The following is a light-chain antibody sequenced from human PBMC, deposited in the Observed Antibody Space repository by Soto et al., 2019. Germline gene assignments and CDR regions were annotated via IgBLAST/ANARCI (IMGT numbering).Light chain of an antibody. Sequence: EMVMTQSPATLSVSPGERATLSCRASQSVSSSLAWYQQKPGQAPRLLIYGASTRATGIPARFSGSGSGTDFTLTISSLQSEDFAVYYCQQYNNWPPYTFGQGTKVEIK. CDR1: QSVSSS. V-gene: IGKV3-15*01. CDR2: GAS. J-gene: IGKJ2*01. CDR3: QQYNNWPPYT.